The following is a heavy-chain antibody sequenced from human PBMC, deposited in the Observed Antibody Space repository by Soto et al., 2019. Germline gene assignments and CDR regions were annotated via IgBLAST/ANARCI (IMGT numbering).Heavy chain of an antibody. CDR3: ARRYSYGGDY. D-gene: IGHD5-18*01. CDR2: IYYSGST. J-gene: IGHJ4*02. CDR1: GGSISSGGYY. Sequence: LSLTCTVSGGSISSGGYYWSWIRQHPGKGLEWIGYIYYSGSTYYNPPLKSRVTISVDTSKNQFSLKLSSVTAADTAAYYCARRYSYGGDYWGQGTLVTVSS. V-gene: IGHV4-31*03.